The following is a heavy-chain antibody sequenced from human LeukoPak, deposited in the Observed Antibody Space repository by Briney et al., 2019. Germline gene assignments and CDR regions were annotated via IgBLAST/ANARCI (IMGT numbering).Heavy chain of an antibody. CDR3: TTELVVVPAATYYFDY. CDR2: IKSKTDGGTT. Sequence: GGSLRLSCAASGFTFSNARMSWGCQAPGKGLEWVGRIKSKTDGGTTDYAAPVKGRFTISRDDSKNTLYLQMNSLKTEDTAVYYCTTELVVVPAATYYFDYWGQGTLVTVSS. J-gene: IGHJ4*02. V-gene: IGHV3-15*01. D-gene: IGHD2-2*01. CDR1: GFTFSNAR.